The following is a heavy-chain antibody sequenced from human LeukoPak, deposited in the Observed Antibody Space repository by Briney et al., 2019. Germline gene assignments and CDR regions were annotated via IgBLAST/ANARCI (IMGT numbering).Heavy chain of an antibody. CDR1: GYTFTSYY. D-gene: IGHD3-10*01. V-gene: IGHV1-46*01. J-gene: IGHJ4*02. CDR2: INPSGGST. Sequence: GASVKVSCKAAGYTFTSYYMHWVRQAPGQGLDWMGIINPSGGSTSYAQKFQGRVTMTRDTSTSTVYMELSSLRSEDTAVYYCARDHEYYYGSGSYYPGGCDYWGQGTLVTVSS. CDR3: ARDHEYYYGSGSYYPGGCDY.